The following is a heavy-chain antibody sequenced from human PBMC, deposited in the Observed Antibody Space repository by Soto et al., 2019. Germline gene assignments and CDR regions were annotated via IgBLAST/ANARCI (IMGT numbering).Heavy chain of an antibody. D-gene: IGHD3-3*01. CDR3: ARVNIGAYPPSYFDY. Sequence: VASVKVSCKASGYTFTSYAMHWVRQAPGERLEWMGWINAGNGNTKYSQKFQGRVTITRDTSASTAYMELSSLRSEDTAVYYCARVNIGAYPPSYFDYWGQGTLVTVSS. J-gene: IGHJ4*02. CDR2: INAGNGNT. CDR1: GYTFTSYA. V-gene: IGHV1-3*01.